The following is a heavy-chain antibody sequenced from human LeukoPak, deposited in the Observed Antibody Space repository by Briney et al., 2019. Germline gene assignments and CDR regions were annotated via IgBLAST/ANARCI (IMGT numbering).Heavy chain of an antibody. Sequence: GGSLRLSCTASGFTFSSYEMDWVRKARGKGREWVSYISSSGSSISYADSVKGRFGISRDDARNSLFLHMYSLRAEDTAVYYCARHSNMALDFWGQGALVTVSS. D-gene: IGHD5-24*01. J-gene: IGHJ4*02. CDR1: GFTFSSYE. V-gene: IGHV3-48*03. CDR3: ARHSNMALDF. CDR2: ISSSGSSI.